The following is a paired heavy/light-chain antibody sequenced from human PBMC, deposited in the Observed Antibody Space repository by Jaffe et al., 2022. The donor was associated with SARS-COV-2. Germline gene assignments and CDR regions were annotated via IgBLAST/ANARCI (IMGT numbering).Light chain of an antibody. Sequence: QSVLTQPPSVSGAPGQRVTISCTGSSSNIGAGYDVHWYQQLPGTAPKLLIYGNSNRPSGVPDRFSGSKSGTSASLAITGLQAEDEADYYCQSYDSSLRFVVFGGGTKLTVL. CDR2: GNS. V-gene: IGLV1-40*01. CDR3: QSYDSSLRFVV. J-gene: IGLJ2*01. CDR1: SSNIGAGYD.
Heavy chain of an antibody. CDR1: GFTFSSYG. V-gene: IGHV3-33*01. J-gene: IGHJ6*02. D-gene: IGHD3-10*01. CDR2: IWYDGSNK. CDR3: ARTLPARFGELLSDYYYGMDV. Sequence: QVQLVESGGGVVQPGRSLRLSCAASGFTFSSYGMHWVRQAPGKGLEWVAVIWYDGSNKYYADSVKGRFTISRDNSKNTLYLQMNSLRAEDTAVYYCARTLPARFGELLSDYYYGMDVWGQGTTVTVSS.